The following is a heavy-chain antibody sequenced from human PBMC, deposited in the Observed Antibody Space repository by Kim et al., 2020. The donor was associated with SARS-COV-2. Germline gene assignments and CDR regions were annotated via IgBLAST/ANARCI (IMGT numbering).Heavy chain of an antibody. CDR2: IYYSGST. V-gene: IGHV4-39*01. CDR1: GGSISSSSYY. Sequence: SETLSLTCTVSGGSISSSSYYWGWIRQPPGKGLEWIGSIYYSGSTYYNPSLKSRVTISVDTSKNQFSLKLSSVTAADTAVYYCARQNGSSWYELGWFDPWGQGTLVTVSS. CDR3: ARQNGSSWYELGWFDP. D-gene: IGHD6-13*01. J-gene: IGHJ5*02.